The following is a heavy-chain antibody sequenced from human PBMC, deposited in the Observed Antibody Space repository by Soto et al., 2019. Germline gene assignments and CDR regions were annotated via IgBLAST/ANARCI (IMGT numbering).Heavy chain of an antibody. CDR3: ARLPRPRYCSSTSCFPHYYYYGMDV. J-gene: IGHJ6*02. V-gene: IGHV1-69*13. Sequence: AASVKVSCKASGGTFSSYAISWVRQAPGQGLEWMGGIIPIFGTANYAQKFQGRVTITADESTSTAYMELSSLRSEDTAVYYCARLPRPRYCSSTSCFPHYYYYGMDVWGQGTRVTVSS. CDR1: GGTFSSYA. D-gene: IGHD2-2*01. CDR2: IIPIFGTA.